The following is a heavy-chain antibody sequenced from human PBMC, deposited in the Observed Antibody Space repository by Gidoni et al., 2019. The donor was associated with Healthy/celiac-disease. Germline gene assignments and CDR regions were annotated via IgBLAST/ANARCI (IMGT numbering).Heavy chain of an antibody. J-gene: IGHJ4*02. V-gene: IGHV2-70*04. CDR1: GFSLSTSGMR. Sequence: QVTLKESGPALVKPTQTLTLTCTFSGFSLSTSGMRVSWIRQPPGKALEWLARIDWDDDKFYSTSLKTRLTISKDTSKNQVVLTMTNMDPVDTATYYCARSLYGDYYGDPHDYWGQGTLVTVSS. CDR2: IDWDDDK. D-gene: IGHD4-17*01. CDR3: ARSLYGDYYGDPHDY.